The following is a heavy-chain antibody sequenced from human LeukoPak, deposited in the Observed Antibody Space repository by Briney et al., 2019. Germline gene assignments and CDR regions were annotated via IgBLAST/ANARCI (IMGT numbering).Heavy chain of an antibody. CDR2: IYYSGDT. J-gene: IGHJ4*02. Sequence: SEILSLTCTVSGGSISSSNYYWGWIRQPPGKGLEWIGSIYYSGDTYYNPSLRSRATISVDTSKNRFSLKLSSVTAADTVVYFCARHENIMIVPTAHAFDCSGQGTLVTVSS. D-gene: IGHD2/OR15-2a*01. V-gene: IGHV4-39*01. CDR3: ARHENIMIVPTAHAFDC. CDR1: GGSISSSNYY.